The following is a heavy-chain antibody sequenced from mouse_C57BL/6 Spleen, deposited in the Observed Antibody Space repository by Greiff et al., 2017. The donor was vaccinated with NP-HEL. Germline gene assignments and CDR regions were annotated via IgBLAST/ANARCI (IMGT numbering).Heavy chain of an antibody. CDR3: ARRTGSAMDD. CDR1: GYTFTSYG. J-gene: IGHJ4*01. CDR2: IYPGSGST. D-gene: IGHD4-1*01. V-gene: IGHV1-55*01. Sequence: QVQLQQPGAEFVKPGASVKMSCKASGYTFTSYGITWVKQRPGQGLEWIGDIYPGSGSTNYNEKFKRKATLTVDTSSITPYMQLSSLTSENSAVYYCARRTGSAMDDWGQGTSVTVSS.